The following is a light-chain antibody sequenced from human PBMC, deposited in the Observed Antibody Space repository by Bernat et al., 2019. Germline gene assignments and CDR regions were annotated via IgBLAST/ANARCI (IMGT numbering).Light chain of an antibody. Sequence: EIVLTQSPATLSLFPGERATLSCRASESVSSSIAWYQQKPGQAPRLLIYAAPNRATGIPARFSGSGSGTDSTLTISSLEPEDFAVYYCQQRSSWPITFGQRTRLEIK. CDR1: ESVSSS. J-gene: IGKJ5*01. CDR3: QQRSSWPIT. V-gene: IGKV3-11*01. CDR2: AAP.